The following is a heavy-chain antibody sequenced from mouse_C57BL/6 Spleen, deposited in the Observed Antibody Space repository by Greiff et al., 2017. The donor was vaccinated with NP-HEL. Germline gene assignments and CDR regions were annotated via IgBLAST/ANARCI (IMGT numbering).Heavy chain of an antibody. D-gene: IGHD2-3*01. CDR3: ARDGYRYFDV. J-gene: IGHJ1*03. CDR1: GFTFSDYG. Sequence: EVKVVESGGGLVKPGGSLKLSCAASGFTFSDYGMHWVRQAPEKGLEWVAYISSGSSTIYYADTVKGRFTISRDNAKNTLFLQMTSLRSEDTAMYYCARDGYRYFDVWGTGTTVTVSS. V-gene: IGHV5-17*01. CDR2: ISSGSSTI.